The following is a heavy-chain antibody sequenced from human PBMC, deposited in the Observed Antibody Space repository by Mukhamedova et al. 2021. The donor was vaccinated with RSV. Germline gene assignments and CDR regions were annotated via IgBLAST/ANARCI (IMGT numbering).Heavy chain of an antibody. J-gene: IGHJ4*02. V-gene: IGHV3-21*01. CDR3: ARVGFGAVAGFDY. CDR2: ISSSSRYI. D-gene: IGHD6-19*01. Sequence: EWVSSISSSSRYIYYADSVKGRFTISRDNAKNSLYLQMNSLRAEDTAVYYCARVGFGAVAGFDYWGQGTLVTVSS.